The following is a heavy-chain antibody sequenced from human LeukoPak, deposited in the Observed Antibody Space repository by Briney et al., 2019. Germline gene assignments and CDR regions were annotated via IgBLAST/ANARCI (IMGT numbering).Heavy chain of an antibody. J-gene: IGHJ4*02. CDR1: GGSISSSSYY. D-gene: IGHD1-26*01. V-gene: IGHV3-74*01. CDR2: IQGDGSNT. CDR3: ARGGKGGNYVDY. Sequence: PSETLSLTCTVSGGSISSSSYYWGWIRQAPGTGLVWVSRIQGDGSNTNYADSVKGRFTISRDNAKNTLYLQMNSLRAEDTAVYYCARGGKGGNYVDYWGQGTLVTVSS.